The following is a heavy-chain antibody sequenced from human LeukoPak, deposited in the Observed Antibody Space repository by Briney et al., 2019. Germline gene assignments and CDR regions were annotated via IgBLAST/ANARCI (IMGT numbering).Heavy chain of an antibody. J-gene: IGHJ4*02. CDR1: GGSFSGYY. V-gene: IGHV4-4*09. CDR2: IHSSGST. D-gene: IGHD3-22*01. Sequence: SETLSLTCAVYGGSFSGYYWGWIRQPPGKGLEWIGYIHSSGSTNYNPSLKSRVTTSVDASKNQFSLRLTSGTAADTGVYFCARGYFDSSGFSNPFDYWGQGALVTVSS. CDR3: ARGYFDSSGFSNPFDY.